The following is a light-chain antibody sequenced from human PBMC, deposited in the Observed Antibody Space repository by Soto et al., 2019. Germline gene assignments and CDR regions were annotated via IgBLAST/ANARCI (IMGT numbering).Light chain of an antibody. CDR3: PQYDNSPFT. Sequence: EIVLTQSPGTLSLSPGERATLSCRASQSVTSNYLAWYQQRPGQAPRLLVYGASSRATGIPDRFSGSGSGTDFALTISRLEPEDFAVYYCPQYDNSPFTFGPGTRVDIK. CDR2: GAS. V-gene: IGKV3-20*01. CDR1: QSVTSNY. J-gene: IGKJ3*01.